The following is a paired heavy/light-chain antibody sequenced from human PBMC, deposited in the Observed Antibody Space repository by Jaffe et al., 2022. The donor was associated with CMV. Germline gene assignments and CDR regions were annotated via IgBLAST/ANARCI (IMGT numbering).Heavy chain of an antibody. CDR2: VYYRGNS. J-gene: IGHJ4*02. V-gene: IGHV4-39*01. D-gene: IGHD6-19*01. CDR1: GGSITSDSSY. Sequence: QLQLQESGPGLVKPSETLSLSCTVSGGSITSDSSYWAWIRQPPGKGLEWIGSVYYRGNSQYDPSLKSRVTISADTSKNQFSLQLSSVSAADTAIYYCARGTGWYFQLDYWGQGNLVTVSS. CDR3: ARGTGWYFQLDY.
Light chain of an antibody. V-gene: IGLV2-14*03. CDR3: SSYTVRSTWV. Sequence: QSALTQPASVSGSPGQSITISCTGTSSDVGGYTYVSWYQQLPGKAPKLLIYDVSRRPSGVSNRFSGFKSGNTASLTISGLQAEDEADYYCSSYTVRSTWVFGGGTKLTVL. J-gene: IGLJ3*02. CDR1: SSDVGGYTY. CDR2: DVS.